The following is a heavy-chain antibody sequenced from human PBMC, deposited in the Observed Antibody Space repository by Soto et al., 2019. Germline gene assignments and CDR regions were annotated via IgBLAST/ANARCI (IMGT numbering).Heavy chain of an antibody. CDR3: VKDDGGYPSTAPH. V-gene: IGHV3-23*01. D-gene: IGHD3-22*01. CDR2: ISGSGDRT. Sequence: EVQLLESGGGLVQPGGSLRLSCAASGITISNYPMSWVRQAPGKGLDWVSGISGSGDRTYYAGSAKGRFTISKDISRNSLSLQLESLGVEDTAVYFCVKDDGGYPSTAPHWGQGTLVTVSS. CDR1: GITISNYP. J-gene: IGHJ4*02.